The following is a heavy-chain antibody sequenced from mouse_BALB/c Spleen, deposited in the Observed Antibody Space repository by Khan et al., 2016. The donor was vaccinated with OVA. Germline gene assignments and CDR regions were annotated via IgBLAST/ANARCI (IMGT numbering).Heavy chain of an antibody. J-gene: IGHJ2*01. CDR2: ISYSGSP. V-gene: IGHV3-2*02. Sequence: EVQLQESGPGLVKPSQSLSLTCTVTGYSITSGYGWNWIRQFPGNKLEWMGSISYSGSPNYNPYLKRRISITRDTFKNQFFRQLNSESTEDTSTYYLARTAMLKYWGQGTTLTVSS. D-gene: IGHD1-2*01. CDR3: ARTAMLKY. CDR1: GYSITSGYG.